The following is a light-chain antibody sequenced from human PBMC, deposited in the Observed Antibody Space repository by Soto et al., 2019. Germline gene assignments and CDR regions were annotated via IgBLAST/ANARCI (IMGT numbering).Light chain of an antibody. Sequence: ENVLTQSPATLSLSPGEGATLSCRASQSINTYLAWYQQKPGQAPRLLIYGASSRATGIPDRFSGSGSGTDFTLTIRRLEPEDFAVYYCQQYGSSYPWTFGQGTKVDIK. CDR2: GAS. J-gene: IGKJ1*01. V-gene: IGKV3-20*01. CDR3: QQYGSSYPWT. CDR1: QSINTY.